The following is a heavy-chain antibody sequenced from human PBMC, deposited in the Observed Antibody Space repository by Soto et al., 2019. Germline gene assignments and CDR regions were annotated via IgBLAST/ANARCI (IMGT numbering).Heavy chain of an antibody. CDR3: ARDSSGWYGFDY. V-gene: IGHV2-5*02. J-gene: IGHJ4*02. Sequence: QITLKESGPTLVKPTQTLTLTCTFSGFSLGTRGVGVGWIRQPPGKALEWLALIYWDDDKRYSPSLKRRLTITKDTSKNQVVLTMTNMDPVDSATYFCARDSSGWYGFDYWGQGMLVTVTS. CDR1: GFSLGTRGVG. CDR2: IYWDDDK. D-gene: IGHD6-19*01.